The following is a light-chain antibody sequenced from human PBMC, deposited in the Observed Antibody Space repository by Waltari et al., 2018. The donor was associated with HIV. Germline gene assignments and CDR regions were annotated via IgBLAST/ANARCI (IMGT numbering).Light chain of an antibody. Sequence: QSVLTQPPSASGTPGQRVTISCSGSSSNIGSNYVYWYQQLPGTAPKLLIYDVSSRPAGVSDRFAGSKSGNTASLTISGLQAEDEGDYYCGSHRPITTVVFGGGTTLTV. CDR3: GSHRPITTVV. CDR2: DVS. V-gene: IGLV1-47*02. CDR1: SSNIGSNY. J-gene: IGLJ2*01.